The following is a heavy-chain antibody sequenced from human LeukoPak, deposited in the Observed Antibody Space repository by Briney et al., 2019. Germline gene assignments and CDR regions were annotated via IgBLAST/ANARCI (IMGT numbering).Heavy chain of an antibody. J-gene: IGHJ6*02. V-gene: IGHV3-7*03. D-gene: IGHD3-16*01. Sequence: GRSLRLSCAASGFTSSSYWMYWARQAPGKGLEWVASINHNGNVNYYVDSVKGRFTISRDNAKNSLYLQMSNLRAEDTAVYFCARGGGLDVWGQGATVTVSS. CDR2: INHNGNVN. CDR1: GFTSSSYW. CDR3: ARGGGLDV.